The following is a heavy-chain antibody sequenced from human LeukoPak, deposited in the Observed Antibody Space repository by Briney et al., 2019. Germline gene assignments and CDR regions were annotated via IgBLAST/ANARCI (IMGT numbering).Heavy chain of an antibody. CDR3: ARLAYYDNSGSSRPFDI. V-gene: IGHV2-5*02. D-gene: IGHD3-22*01. Sequence: SGPTLLNPTQTLTLTCAFSGFSLTTRGVGVGWIRQPPGKPLEWLALIYWDDDKRYNPSLKSRLTITKDTSKKQVVLTVTNLDPVDTATYYCARLAYYDNSGSSRPFDIWGQGTRVTVSS. CDR1: GFSLTTRGVG. J-gene: IGHJ3*02. CDR2: IYWDDDK.